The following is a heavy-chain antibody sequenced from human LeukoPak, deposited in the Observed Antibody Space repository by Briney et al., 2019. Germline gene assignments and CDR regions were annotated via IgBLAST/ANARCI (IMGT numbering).Heavy chain of an antibody. J-gene: IGHJ4*02. CDR2: IYSGGST. V-gene: IGHV3-53*01. CDR1: GFTVSSNY. Sequence: GGSLRLSCAASGFTVSSNYMSWVRQAPGKGLEWVSVIYSGGSTDYADSVKGRFTISRDNSKNTLYLQMNSLRAEDTAVYYCASETYYYGSGSYYKGQLWGQGTLVTVSS. CDR3: ASETYYYGSGSYYKGQL. D-gene: IGHD3-10*01.